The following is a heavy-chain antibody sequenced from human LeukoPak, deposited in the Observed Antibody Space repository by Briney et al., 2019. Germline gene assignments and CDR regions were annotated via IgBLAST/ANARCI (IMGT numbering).Heavy chain of an antibody. V-gene: IGHV3-7*01. CDR1: GFTFSSHW. CDR2: TNEAGSGQ. J-gene: IGHJ4*02. CDR3: SNKRDY. Sequence: SGGSLRLSCTASGFTFSSHWMTWVRQAPGKGLEWVANTNEAGSGQNYVGSVKGRFTVSRDNAKNSLYLQVNSLRVEDTAIYYCSNKRDYWGQGTLVTVSS.